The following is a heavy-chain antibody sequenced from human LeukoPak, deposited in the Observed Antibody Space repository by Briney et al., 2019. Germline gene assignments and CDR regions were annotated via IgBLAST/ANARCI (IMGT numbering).Heavy chain of an antibody. CDR3: ARSHDYGDYGFDY. V-gene: IGHV4-31*03. D-gene: IGHD4-17*01. CDR2: IYYSGST. Sequence: SETLSLTCTVSGGSLSSGGYYWSWIRQHPGKGLEWIGYIYYSGSTYYNPSLKSRVTISVDTSKNQFSLKLSSVTAADTAVYYCARSHDYGDYGFDYWGQGTLVTVSS. CDR1: GGSLSSGGYY. J-gene: IGHJ4*02.